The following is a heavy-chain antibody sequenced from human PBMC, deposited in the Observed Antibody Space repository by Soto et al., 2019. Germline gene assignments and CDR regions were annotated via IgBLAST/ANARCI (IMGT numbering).Heavy chain of an antibody. D-gene: IGHD1-7*01. CDR2: IYYSGST. J-gene: IGHJ6*03. V-gene: IGHV4-59*01. CDR1: GGSISSYY. CDR3: ARGGITGTTDGLYYYYYYYMDV. Sequence: PSETLSLTCTVSGGSISSYYWSWIRQPPGKGLEWIGYIYYSGSTNYNPSLKSRATISVDTSKNQFSLKLSSVTAADTAVYYCARGGITGTTDGLYYYYYYYMDVWGKGTTVTASS.